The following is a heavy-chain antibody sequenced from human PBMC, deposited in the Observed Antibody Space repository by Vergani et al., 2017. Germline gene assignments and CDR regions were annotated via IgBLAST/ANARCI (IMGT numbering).Heavy chain of an antibody. CDR2: ISYDGTQK. CDR3: ATKSCGTPGCQIGYFRE. CDR1: GFTSSYYG. D-gene: IGHD1-1*01. Sequence: QVHLVESGGGVVQPGRSLRLSCVLSGFTSSYYGMHWVRQAPGKGLEWVAVISYDGTQKYYADSVKVRLTISRDNSKSTLYLQMNSLRTEDTAVYYCATKSCGTPGCQIGYFREWGQGTVVTVSS. J-gene: IGHJ1*01. V-gene: IGHV3-30*03.